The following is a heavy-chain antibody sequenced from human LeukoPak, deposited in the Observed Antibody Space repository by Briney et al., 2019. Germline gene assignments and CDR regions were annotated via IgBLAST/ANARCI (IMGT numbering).Heavy chain of an antibody. CDR2: ITNDGSST. Sequence: GGSLRLSCAASGLTFSSHWMHWVRQAPGKGLVWVSRITNDGSSTTYADSVKGRFTISGDNSKNTLYLQMNSLRAEDTAVYYCARDLKGYCSGGSCYDFDYWGQGTLVTVSS. CDR3: ARDLKGYCSGGSCYDFDY. V-gene: IGHV3-74*01. D-gene: IGHD2-15*01. J-gene: IGHJ4*02. CDR1: GLTFSSHW.